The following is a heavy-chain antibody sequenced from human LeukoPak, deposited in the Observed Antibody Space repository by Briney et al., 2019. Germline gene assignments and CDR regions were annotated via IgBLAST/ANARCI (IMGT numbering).Heavy chain of an antibody. J-gene: IGHJ5*01. CDR1: GYTFTSYG. Sequence: ASVKVSCKASGYTFTSYGISWVRQAPGQGLEWMGWLSAYSGNTNYAQKLQGRVTMTTDTSTSTAYMELRRLRSDDTAVYYCARGVVVAATYNWFDSGGQGTRVTVSS. D-gene: IGHD2-15*01. CDR3: ARGVVVAATYNWFDS. V-gene: IGHV1-18*01. CDR2: LSAYSGNT.